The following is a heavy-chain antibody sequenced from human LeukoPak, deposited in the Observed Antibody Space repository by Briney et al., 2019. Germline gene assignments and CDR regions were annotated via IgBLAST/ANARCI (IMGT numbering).Heavy chain of an antibody. CDR3: ASTERYYMDV. CDR1: GFTFDDYA. CDR2: ISGDGGST. D-gene: IGHD2-2*01. J-gene: IGHJ6*03. Sequence: GGSLRLSCAASGFTFDDYAMHWVRQAPGKGLEWVSLISGDGGSTYYADSVKGRFTISRDDAKNSLYLQMNSLRAEDTALYYCASTERYYMDVWGKGTTVTVSS. V-gene: IGHV3-43*02.